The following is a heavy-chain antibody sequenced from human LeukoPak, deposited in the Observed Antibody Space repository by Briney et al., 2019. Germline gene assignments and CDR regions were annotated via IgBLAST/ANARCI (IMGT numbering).Heavy chain of an antibody. Sequence: GSLRLSCAASGFAFSDSWMHWLRQPPGKGLAWVSRINNDGSGTSYADSMKGRFTISRDNAKNTLYLQLNSLRAEDTAVYFCARGEAVSGTSHWGQGTLVTVSS. J-gene: IGHJ4*02. CDR1: GFAFSDSW. V-gene: IGHV3-74*01. CDR2: INNDGSGT. D-gene: IGHD6-19*01. CDR3: ARGEAVSGTSH.